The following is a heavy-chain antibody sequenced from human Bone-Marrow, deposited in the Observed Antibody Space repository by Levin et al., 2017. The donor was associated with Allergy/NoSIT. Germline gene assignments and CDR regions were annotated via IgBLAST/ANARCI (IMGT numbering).Heavy chain of an antibody. CDR1: GYSFTNYG. J-gene: IGHJ4*02. CDR2: IYPGDFHT. V-gene: IGHV5-51*01. Sequence: KVSCKAFGYSFTNYGIGWVRQMPGKGLDWMGIIYPGDFHTRYSPSLQGQVTISADTSTSTAYLKWSSLKASDSAIYYCARHGVVSGTGGFDSWGRGTPVTVSS. D-gene: IGHD1-1*01. CDR3: ARHGVVSGTGGFDS.